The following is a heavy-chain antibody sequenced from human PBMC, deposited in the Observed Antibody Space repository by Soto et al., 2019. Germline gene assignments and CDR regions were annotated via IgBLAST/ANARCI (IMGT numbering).Heavy chain of an antibody. J-gene: IGHJ4*02. V-gene: IGHV1-18*01. D-gene: IGHD3-3*01. CDR1: GYTFTSYG. CDR3: ARVRFLEWLLFQPSQFDY. CDR2: ISAYNGNT. Sequence: ASVKVSCKASGYTFTSYGISWVRQAPGQGLEWMGWISAYNGNTNYAQKLQGRVTMTTDTSTSTAYMELRSLRSDDTAVYYCARVRFLEWLLFQPSQFDYWSQGTLVTVSS.